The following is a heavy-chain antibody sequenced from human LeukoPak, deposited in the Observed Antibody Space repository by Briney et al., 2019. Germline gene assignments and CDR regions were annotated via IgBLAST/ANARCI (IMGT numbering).Heavy chain of an antibody. V-gene: IGHV4-59*01. CDR2: IYYSGST. D-gene: IGHD5-12*01. CDR1: GGSISSYY. CDR3: ATLRGTHSGYDEDYYYGMDV. Sequence: PSETLSLTCTVSGGSISSYYWSWIRQPPGKGLEWIGYIYYSGSTNYNPPLKSRVPISVDTSKNQFSLKLGSVTAADTAVYYCATLRGTHSGYDEDYYYGMDVWGQGTTVTVSS. J-gene: IGHJ6*02.